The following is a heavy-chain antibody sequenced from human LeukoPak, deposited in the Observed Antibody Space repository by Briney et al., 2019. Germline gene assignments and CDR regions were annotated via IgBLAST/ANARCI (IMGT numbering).Heavy chain of an antibody. CDR1: GGSISSYY. CDR3: ARHSRYCSGGSCYPDIFDY. CDR2: IYSGGST. V-gene: IGHV4-4*07. D-gene: IGHD2-15*01. Sequence: SETLSLTCTVSGGSISSYYWSWIRQPAGKGLEFIGRIYSGGSTNYNPSLKSRVTMSVDTPKNQFSLKLSSVTAADTAVYYCARHSRYCSGGSCYPDIFDYWGQGTLVTVSS. J-gene: IGHJ4*02.